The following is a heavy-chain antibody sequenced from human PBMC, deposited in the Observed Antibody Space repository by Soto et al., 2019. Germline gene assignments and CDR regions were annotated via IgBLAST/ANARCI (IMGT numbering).Heavy chain of an antibody. J-gene: IGHJ4*02. Sequence: SLRLSCAASGFTFSSYGMHWVRQAPGKGLEWVAVISYDGSNKYYADSVKGRFTISRDNSKNTLYLQMNSLRAEDTAVYYCAKDEKQWLVLYYFDYWGQGTLVTVSS. D-gene: IGHD6-19*01. CDR1: GFTFSSYG. CDR3: AKDEKQWLVLYYFDY. V-gene: IGHV3-30*18. CDR2: ISYDGSNK.